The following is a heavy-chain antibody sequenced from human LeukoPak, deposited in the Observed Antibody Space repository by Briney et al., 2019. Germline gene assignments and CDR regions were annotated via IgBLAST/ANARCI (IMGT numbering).Heavy chain of an antibody. Sequence: PGGSLRLSCAASGFTFSSYAMSWVRQAPGKGLEWVSAISGSGGSTYYADSVKGRFTISRDNSKNTLYLQMNSLRAEDTAVYYCARKVSFSSGWYFDYWGQGTLVTVSS. J-gene: IGHJ4*02. D-gene: IGHD6-19*01. CDR3: ARKVSFSSGWYFDY. CDR1: GFTFSSYA. CDR2: ISGSGGST. V-gene: IGHV3-23*01.